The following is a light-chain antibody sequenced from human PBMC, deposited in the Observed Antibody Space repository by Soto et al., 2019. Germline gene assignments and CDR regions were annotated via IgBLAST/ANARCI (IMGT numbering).Light chain of an antibody. CDR3: ATWDDSLNGVV. J-gene: IGLJ3*02. CDR2: GHN. CDR1: RSNIGGSA. Sequence: QPVLTQPPSASGTPGQRVTISCSGSRSNIGGSAVNWYQHLPGTTPKLLIYGHNQRPSGVPDRFSGSKSGTSASLAISGLQSEDEAHYYCATWDDSLNGVVFGGGTKLTVL. V-gene: IGLV1-44*01.